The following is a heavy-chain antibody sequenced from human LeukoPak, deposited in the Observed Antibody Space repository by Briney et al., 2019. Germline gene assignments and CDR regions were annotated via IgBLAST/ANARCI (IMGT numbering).Heavy chain of an antibody. CDR3: VREHDWGDFDF. D-gene: IGHD3-9*01. Sequence: SETLSLTCTVSGGSVISGTYYWSWIRQPPGKELEWIGYVSLSGNTNYNPSLKSRVTISKDTSKNQFSLKLSSVTAADTAVYYCVREHDWGDFDFWGQGTLVTVSS. V-gene: IGHV4-61*01. J-gene: IGHJ4*02. CDR1: GGSVISGTYY. CDR2: VSLSGNT.